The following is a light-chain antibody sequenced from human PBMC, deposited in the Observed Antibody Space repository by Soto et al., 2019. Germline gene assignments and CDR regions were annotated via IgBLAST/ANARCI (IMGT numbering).Light chain of an antibody. Sequence: EIVLTQSPGTLSLSPGERATLSCRASQSVTCSSCLAWYQQKPGQAPRLLIYGASIRATGIPDRFSGSGSGTDFTLTISRLEPEDFAVYYCQQYGSSLPYTFGQGTKLEIK. V-gene: IGKV3-20*01. J-gene: IGKJ2*01. CDR1: QSVTCSSC. CDR3: QQYGSSLPYT. CDR2: GAS.